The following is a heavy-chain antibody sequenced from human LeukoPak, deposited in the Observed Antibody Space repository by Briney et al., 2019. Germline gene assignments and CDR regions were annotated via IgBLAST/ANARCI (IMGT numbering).Heavy chain of an antibody. V-gene: IGHV1-18*01. CDR2: ISAYNGNT. CDR3: ARSGAYGYYYYYYYMDV. J-gene: IGHJ6*03. Sequence: ASVKVSCKASGYTFSSYGISWVRQAPGQGLEWMGWISAYNGNTNYAQKVQGRVTMTTDTSTSTAYMEVKSLRSDDTAVYYCARSGAYGYYYYYYYMDVWGKGTTVTVSS. D-gene: IGHD5-12*01. CDR1: GYTFSSYG.